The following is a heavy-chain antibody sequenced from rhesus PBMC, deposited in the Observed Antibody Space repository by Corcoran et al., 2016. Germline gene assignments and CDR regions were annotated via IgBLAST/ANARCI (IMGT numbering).Heavy chain of an antibody. Sequence: QVQLQESGPGVVKPSETLSLTCAVSGGSISDIYRCSWIRQPPGKGLEWIGYIVGSSTTTNDNPSLKSRVTISKDTAKNQFSLKLSSVTAADTAVYYCARGLGYGDYWGQGVLVTVSS. D-gene: IGHD5-42*01. CDR2: IVGSSTTT. V-gene: IGHV4S10*01. CDR3: ARGLGYGDY. J-gene: IGHJ4*01. CDR1: GGSISDIYR.